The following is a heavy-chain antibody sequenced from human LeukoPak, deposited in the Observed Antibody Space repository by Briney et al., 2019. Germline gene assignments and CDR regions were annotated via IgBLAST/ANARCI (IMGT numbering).Heavy chain of an antibody. D-gene: IGHD6-13*01. CDR1: GYTSTSYY. V-gene: IGHV1-46*01. Sequence: ASVKVSCKASGYTSTSYYMHWVRQAPGQGLEWMGIINPSGGSTSYAQKFQGRVTMTRDTSTSTVYMELSSLRSEDTAVYYCARDVVAAAGTKNWFDPWGQGTLVTVSS. CDR2: INPSGGST. CDR3: ARDVVAAAGTKNWFDP. J-gene: IGHJ5*02.